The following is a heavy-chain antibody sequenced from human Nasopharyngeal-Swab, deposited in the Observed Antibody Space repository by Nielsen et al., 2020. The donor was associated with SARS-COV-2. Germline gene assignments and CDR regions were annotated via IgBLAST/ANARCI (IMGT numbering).Heavy chain of an antibody. CDR1: GGSITSSSYY. CDR2: IYSSGST. CDR3: ARGTVGVTFDY. D-gene: IGHD1-26*01. V-gene: IGHV4-39*07. J-gene: IGHJ4*02. Sequence: SGTLSLTCTVSGGSITSSSYYWVWIRRPPGKGLEWIGTIYSSGSTLYNPSLKTRVILSLGTSKNQFSLKLTSVTAAVTAVYYCARGTVGVTFDYWGQGTLVTVSS.